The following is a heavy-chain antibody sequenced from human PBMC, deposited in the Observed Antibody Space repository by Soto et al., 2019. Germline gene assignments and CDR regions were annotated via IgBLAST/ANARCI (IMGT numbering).Heavy chain of an antibody. CDR3: AHIVVAGLGYYFDY. CDR2: IYWDDDK. J-gene: IGHJ4*02. CDR1: GFSLSSTRMA. D-gene: IGHD6-19*01. V-gene: IGHV2-5*02. Sequence: QITLKESGPPLVKPTQTLTLTCTFSGFSLSSTRMAVGCIRQPPGKALEWLALIYWDDDKRYSPFLKSRLTITKDTSKNQVVLTMSNMDPVDTARYYCAHIVVAGLGYYFDYWGQGTLVTVSS.